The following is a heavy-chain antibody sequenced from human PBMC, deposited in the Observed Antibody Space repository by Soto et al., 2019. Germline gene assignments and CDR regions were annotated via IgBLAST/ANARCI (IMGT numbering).Heavy chain of an antibody. J-gene: IGHJ4*02. CDR1: GASISSYY. D-gene: IGHD3-22*01. Sequence: QVQLQESGPGLVKPSETLSLTCAVSGASISSYYCLWIRQPPGKGLESIGYLYYGRSANYTPSLMSRVTLSVDTSTNQFSLTLSSMTAADTAVYYCALRSMAVVPEYWGQGTLVTVSS. CDR2: LYYGRSA. CDR3: ALRSMAVVPEY. V-gene: IGHV4-59*01.